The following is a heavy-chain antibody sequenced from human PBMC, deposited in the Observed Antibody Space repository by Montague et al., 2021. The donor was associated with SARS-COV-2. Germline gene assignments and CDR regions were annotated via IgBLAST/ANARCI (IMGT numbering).Heavy chain of an antibody. CDR1: GGSITGYY. Sequence: SETLSLTCTVSGGSITGYYWSWLRRSPGKGLEWIAYIYDGGAVNXXPSLGSRVTISTDTSKNQLSLKVNSVTAADMAVYYCVRDHPYGGPRGAYDIWGQGTVVTVSS. CDR3: VRDHPYGGPRGAYDI. CDR2: IYDGGAV. D-gene: IGHD4-23*01. J-gene: IGHJ3*02. V-gene: IGHV4-59*01.